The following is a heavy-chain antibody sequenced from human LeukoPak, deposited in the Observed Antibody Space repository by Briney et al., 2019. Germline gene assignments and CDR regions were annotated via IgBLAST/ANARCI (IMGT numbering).Heavy chain of an antibody. CDR1: GYTFTMYY. D-gene: IGHD1-26*01. V-gene: IGHV1-46*01. Sequence: ASVKVSCKASGYTFTMYYIHWVRQAPGQGLEWMGMINPSDGATTYAQKFQGRVTMTRDMSTTTVYMDLRTLRSEDTAVYFWAGEQRGGLSGNLGGLFASYYTYYYMDVWGRGTTVTVSS. CDR3: AGEQRGGLSGNLGGLFASYYTYYYMDV. J-gene: IGHJ6*03. CDR2: INPSDGAT.